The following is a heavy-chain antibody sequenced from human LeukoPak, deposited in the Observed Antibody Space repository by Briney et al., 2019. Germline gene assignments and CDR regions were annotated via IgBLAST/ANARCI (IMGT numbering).Heavy chain of an antibody. CDR2: IIPIFGTA. D-gene: IGHD3-10*01. CDR1: GGTFSSYA. Sequence: SVKVSCKASGGTFSSYAISWVRQAPGKGLEWMGGIIPIFGTANYAQKFQGRVTITADKSTSTAYMELSSLRSEDTAVYYCARNAFGELLPLDYWGQGTLVTVSS. CDR3: ARNAFGELLPLDY. V-gene: IGHV1-69*06. J-gene: IGHJ4*02.